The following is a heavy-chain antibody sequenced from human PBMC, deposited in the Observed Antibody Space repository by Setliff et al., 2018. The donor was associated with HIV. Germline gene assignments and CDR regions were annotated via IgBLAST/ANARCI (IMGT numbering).Heavy chain of an antibody. V-gene: IGHV1-46*01. CDR2: INPSGGST. CDR1: GYTYTSYY. D-gene: IGHD6-13*01. Sequence: SVKVSCKASGYTYTSYYMHWVRQAPGQGLEWMGIINPSGGSTSYAQKFQGRVTMTRDTSTSTVYMELSSLRSEDTAVYYCSRRAPLPPWYDGSWYGDKSFDIWGQGTMVTVSS. CDR3: SRRAPLPPWYDGSWYGDKSFDI. J-gene: IGHJ3*02.